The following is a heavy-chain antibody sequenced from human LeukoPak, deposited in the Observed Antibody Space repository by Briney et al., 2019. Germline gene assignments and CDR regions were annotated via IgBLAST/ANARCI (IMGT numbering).Heavy chain of an antibody. Sequence: SETLSLTCSVSGGSISSHYWTWMRQPPGKGLEWIGYISYSGITNYNPSLKSRVSISVDTSMNQLSLKVNSVTTADTAVYYCARLAVAGDYDHFYFYMDVWGKGTTVTVSS. V-gene: IGHV4-59*11. D-gene: IGHD6-19*01. CDR2: ISYSGIT. J-gene: IGHJ6*03. CDR3: ARLAVAGDYDHFYFYMDV. CDR1: GGSISSHY.